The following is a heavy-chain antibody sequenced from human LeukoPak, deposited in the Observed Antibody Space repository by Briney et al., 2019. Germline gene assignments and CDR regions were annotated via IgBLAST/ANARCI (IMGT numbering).Heavy chain of an antibody. CDR2: IWYDGSIN. D-gene: IGHD3-22*01. CDR3: AKGGSGYYVFDY. J-gene: IGHJ4*02. V-gene: IGHV3-33*06. CDR1: GFTFSSYG. Sequence: PGGSLRLSCAASGFTFSSYGMHWVRQAPGKGLEWVAVIWYDGSINYYADSVKGRFTISRDNSKNTLNLQMNSLRAEDTAVYYCAKGGSGYYVFDYWGQGTLVTVSS.